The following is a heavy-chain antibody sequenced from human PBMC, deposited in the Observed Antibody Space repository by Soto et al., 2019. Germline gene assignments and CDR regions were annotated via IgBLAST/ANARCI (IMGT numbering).Heavy chain of an antibody. J-gene: IGHJ5*02. V-gene: IGHV4-39*01. CDR2: IYYSGST. CDR3: ARADQDIVVVPAAITGWFDP. CDR1: GGSISSSSYY. D-gene: IGHD2-2*01. Sequence: QLQLQESGPGLVKPSETLSLTCTVSGGSISSSSYYWGWIRQPPGKGLEWIGSIYYSGSTYYNPSLKSRVTISVVTSKNQFSLKLSSVTAADTSVYYCARADQDIVVVPAAITGWFDPWGQGTLVTVSS.